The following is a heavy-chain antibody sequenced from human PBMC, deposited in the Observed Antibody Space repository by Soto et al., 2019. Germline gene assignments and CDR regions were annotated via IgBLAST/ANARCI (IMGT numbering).Heavy chain of an antibody. CDR1: GGSIRNTNYH. D-gene: IGHD2-15*01. CDR2: LYYRGAT. J-gene: IGHJ4*01. CDR3: FGVLAATLDY. Sequence: SETLSLTCSVSGGSIRNTNYHWGWVRQPPGKGLEWIGTLYYRGATDYNPSLKSRVTISVDTSKNQVSLNVSSVTAADTAVYYCFGVLAATLDYWGRGILVTVSS. V-gene: IGHV4-39*01.